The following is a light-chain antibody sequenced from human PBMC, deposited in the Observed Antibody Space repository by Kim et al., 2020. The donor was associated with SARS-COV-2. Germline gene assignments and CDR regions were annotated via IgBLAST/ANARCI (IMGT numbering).Light chain of an antibody. J-gene: IGLJ2*01. Sequence: SSELTQDPAVSVALGQTVRITCRGDSLRSYYATWYQQKAGQAPALVVYGKNNRPSGIPDRFSGSSSGNTTSLTITGAQADDEADYYCMSRGTSGAVVFGGGTKVIVL. CDR3: MSRGTSGAVV. CDR1: SLRSYY. V-gene: IGLV3-19*01. CDR2: GKN.